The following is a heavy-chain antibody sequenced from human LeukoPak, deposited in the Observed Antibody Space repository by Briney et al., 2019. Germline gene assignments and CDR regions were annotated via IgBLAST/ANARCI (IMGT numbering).Heavy chain of an antibody. CDR3: ARDRTSTWYGGIYY. J-gene: IGHJ4*02. CDR1: GYTFDVYY. CDR2: INSNSGDT. V-gene: IGHV1-2*02. Sequence: ASVKVSCEASGYTFDVYYIHWVRQAPGQGLEWMGCINSNSGDTNHAQTFQGRVTMTRDTSITTAYMELSSLRFDDTAVYYCARDRTSTWYGGIYYWGQGTLVTVSS. D-gene: IGHD6-13*01.